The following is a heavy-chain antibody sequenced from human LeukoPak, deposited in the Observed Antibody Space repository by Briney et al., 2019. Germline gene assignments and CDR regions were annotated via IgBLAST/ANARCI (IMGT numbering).Heavy chain of an antibody. D-gene: IGHD3-22*01. CDR3: ARGLVPYWITTIVVDLKYYFDY. V-gene: IGHV4-34*01. CDR2: INHSGST. CDR1: GGSFSGYY. Sequence: TSETLSLTCAVYGGSFSGYYWSWIRQPAGKGLEWIGEINHSGSTNYNPSLKSRVTISVDTSKNQFSLKLSSVTAADTAVYYCARGLVPYWITTIVVDLKYYFDYWGQGTLVTVSS. J-gene: IGHJ4*02.